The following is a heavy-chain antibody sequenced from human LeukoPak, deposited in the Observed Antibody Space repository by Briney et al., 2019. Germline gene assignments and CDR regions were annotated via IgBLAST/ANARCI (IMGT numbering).Heavy chain of an antibody. CDR2: ISSGSDYI. J-gene: IGHJ3*02. CDR3: ARSAVTTIDALDI. V-gene: IGHV3-21*01. D-gene: IGHD4-17*01. Sequence: GGSLRLSCAASGFTFSSYSMNWVRQAPGKGLEWVSSISSGSDYIYYADSVKGRFTVSRDNAKNSLYLQMNSLRAEDTAVYYCARSAVTTIDALDIWGQGTMVTVSS. CDR1: GFTFSSYS.